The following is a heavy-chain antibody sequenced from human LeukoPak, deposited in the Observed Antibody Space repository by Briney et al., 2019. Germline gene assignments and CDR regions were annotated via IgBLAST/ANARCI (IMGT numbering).Heavy chain of an antibody. CDR1: GYTFTSYY. D-gene: IGHD3-22*01. J-gene: IGHJ5*02. Sequence: ASVKVSFKASGYTFTSYYMHWVRQAPGQGLEWMGIINPSGGSTSYAQKFQGRVTMTRDTSTSAVYMELSSLRSEDTAVYYCAREGYYDSSGYSGHNWFDPWGQGTLVTVSS. V-gene: IGHV1-46*01. CDR2: INPSGGST. CDR3: AREGYYDSSGYSGHNWFDP.